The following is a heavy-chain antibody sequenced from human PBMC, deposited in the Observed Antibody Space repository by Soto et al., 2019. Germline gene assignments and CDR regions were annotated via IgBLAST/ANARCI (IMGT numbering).Heavy chain of an antibody. Sequence: EVQLLESGGGLVQPGGSLRLSCAASGFTFSSYAMSWVRQAPGKGLEWVSAISGSGGSTYYADSVKGRFTISRDNSKNTLYLQMNSLRAEDTAVYYCAKDCAQPSPKDYGDDEGVDIWGQGTMVTVSS. V-gene: IGHV3-23*01. J-gene: IGHJ3*02. CDR3: AKDCAQPSPKDYGDDEGVDI. D-gene: IGHD4-17*01. CDR1: GFTFSSYA. CDR2: ISGSGGST.